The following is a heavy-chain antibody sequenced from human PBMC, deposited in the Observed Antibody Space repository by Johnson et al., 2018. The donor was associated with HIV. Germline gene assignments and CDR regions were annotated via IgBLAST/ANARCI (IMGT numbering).Heavy chain of an antibody. Sequence: QVQLVESGGGVVQPGGSLRLSCAASGFAFKTYWMVWVRQAPGKGLEWVSDVNWNGARTGYADSVKGRFTISRDNSKDTLYLQMHSLRPEDTALYYCARDPPYGGNPSAFDVWGQGTMVTVSS. CDR3: ARDPPYGGNPSAFDV. V-gene: IGHV3-NL1*01. CDR2: VNWNGART. D-gene: IGHD4-23*01. CDR1: GFAFKTYW. J-gene: IGHJ3*01.